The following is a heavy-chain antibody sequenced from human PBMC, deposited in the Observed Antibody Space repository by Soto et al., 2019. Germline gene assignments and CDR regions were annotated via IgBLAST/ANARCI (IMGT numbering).Heavy chain of an antibody. D-gene: IGHD2-2*01. V-gene: IGHV1-18*01. CDR2: XSPYNGHT. CDR3: ARDLTIVPATHPRLENYGMDV. CDR1: GYSFTSYG. J-gene: IGHJ6*02. Sequence: QVQLVXXXXEVKKPGASVKVSCKASGYSFTSYGISWVRRAPGQGLEXXGXXSPYNGHTQFVERFQGRVTMTTDTSTKTAYMELRNLRSDDTAHYYCARDLTIVPATHPRLENYGMDVWGQGTTVIVSS.